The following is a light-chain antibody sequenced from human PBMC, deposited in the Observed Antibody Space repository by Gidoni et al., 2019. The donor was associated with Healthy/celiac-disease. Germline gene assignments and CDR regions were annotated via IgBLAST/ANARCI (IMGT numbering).Light chain of an antibody. CDR2: SNN. Sequence: QSVLTQPPSASGPPGQRVTISCSGSSSNIGSNTVNWYQQLPGTAPKLFIYSNNQRPSGVPDRFSGSKSGTSASLAISGLQSEDEADYYCAAWDDSLNGWVFGGGTKLTVL. CDR1: SSNIGSNT. V-gene: IGLV1-44*01. J-gene: IGLJ3*02. CDR3: AAWDDSLNGWV.